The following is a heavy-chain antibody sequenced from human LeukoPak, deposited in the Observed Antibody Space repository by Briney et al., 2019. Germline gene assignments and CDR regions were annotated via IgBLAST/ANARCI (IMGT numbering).Heavy chain of an antibody. CDR2: TSGSGGST. V-gene: IGHV3-23*01. CDR3: AKRQYPAAMYYFDY. J-gene: IGHJ4*02. CDR1: GFTFSSYA. Sequence: HPGGSLRLSCAASGFTFSSYAMSWVRQAPGKGLEWVSATSGSGGSTYYADSVKGRFTISRDNSKNTLYLQMNSLRAEDTAVYYCAKRQYPAAMYYFDYWGQGTLVTVSS. D-gene: IGHD2-2*01.